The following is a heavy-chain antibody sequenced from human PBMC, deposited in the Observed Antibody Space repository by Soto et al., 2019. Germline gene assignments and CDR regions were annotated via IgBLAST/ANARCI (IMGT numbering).Heavy chain of an antibody. CDR1: GYTFTSYG. D-gene: IGHD3-10*01. CDR3: ARDPAMCRGVQDYYYYGLHV. Sequence: ASVKVSYKASGYTFTSYGISWVRQAPGQGLEWMGWISAYNGNTNYAQKLQGRVTMTTDTSTSTAYMELRSLRSDDTAVYYCARDPAMCRGVQDYYYYGLHVWGQATTVTVAS. CDR2: ISAYNGNT. V-gene: IGHV1-18*01. J-gene: IGHJ6*02.